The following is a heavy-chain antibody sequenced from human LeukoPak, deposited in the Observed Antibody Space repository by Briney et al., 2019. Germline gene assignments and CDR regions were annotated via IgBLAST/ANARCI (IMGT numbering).Heavy chain of an antibody. CDR1: GYTFTSYG. V-gene: IGHV1-18*01. D-gene: IGHD2-2*01. J-gene: IGHJ3*02. Sequence: GASVKVSCKASGYTFTSYGISWVRQAPGQGLERMGWISAYNGNTNYAQKLQGRVTMTTDTSTSTAYMELSSLRSEDTAVYYCARGVVPAAMEWIQLWTLRDFGAFDIWGQGTMVTVSS. CDR2: ISAYNGNT. CDR3: ARGVVPAAMEWIQLWTLRDFGAFDI.